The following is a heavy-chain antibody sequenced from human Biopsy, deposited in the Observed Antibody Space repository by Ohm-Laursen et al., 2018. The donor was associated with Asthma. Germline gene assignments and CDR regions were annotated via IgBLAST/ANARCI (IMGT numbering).Heavy chain of an antibody. D-gene: IGHD3-3*02. CDR2: ISSSSSTI. Sequence: GSLRLSCTASGFTFSSYSMNWVRQAPGKGLEWVSYISSSSSTIYYADSVKGRFTISRDNAKNPLYLQMNSLRAEDTAVYYCARTFHFWSPYHAEHYQLWGQGTLVTVSS. CDR3: ARTFHFWSPYHAEHYQL. CDR1: GFTFSSYS. V-gene: IGHV3-48*01. J-gene: IGHJ1*01.